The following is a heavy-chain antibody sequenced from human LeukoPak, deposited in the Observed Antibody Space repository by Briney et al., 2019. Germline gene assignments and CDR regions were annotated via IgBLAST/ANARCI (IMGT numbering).Heavy chain of an antibody. CDR3: ARSYYDSSGYSNWFDP. J-gene: IGHJ5*02. Sequence: SVKVSCKASGYTFTGYYMHWVRQAPGQGLEWMGWINPNSGGTNYAQKFQGRVTMTRDTSISTAYMELSRLRSDDTAVYYCARSYYDSSGYSNWFDPWGQGTLVTVSS. CDR2: INPNSGGT. CDR1: GYTFTGYY. D-gene: IGHD3-22*01. V-gene: IGHV1-2*02.